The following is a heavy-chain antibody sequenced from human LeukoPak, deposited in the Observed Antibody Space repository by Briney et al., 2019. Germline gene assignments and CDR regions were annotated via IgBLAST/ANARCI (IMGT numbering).Heavy chain of an antibody. Sequence: GGSLRLSCTASGFTFGDYAMSWVRQAPGKGLEWVGFIRSKAYGGTTEYAASVKGRFTIPRDDSKSIAYLQMNSLKTEDTAVYYCTRVGDYDFWSGRYYFDYWGQGILVTVSS. CDR3: TRVGDYDFWSGRYYFDY. J-gene: IGHJ4*02. D-gene: IGHD3-3*01. CDR1: GFTFGDYA. CDR2: IRSKAYGGTT. V-gene: IGHV3-49*04.